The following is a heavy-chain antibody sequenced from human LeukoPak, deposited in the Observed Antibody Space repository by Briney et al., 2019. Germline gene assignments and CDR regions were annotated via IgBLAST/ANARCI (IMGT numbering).Heavy chain of an antibody. CDR3: ARVALTIFGVAHFDY. CDR2: ISAYNGNT. Sequence: ASVKVSCKASGYTFTSYGISWVRQAPGQGLEWMGWISAYNGNTDYAQKLQGRVTMTTDTSTSTAYMELRSLRSDDTAVYYCARVALTIFGVAHFDYRGQGTLVTVSS. CDR1: GYTFTSYG. J-gene: IGHJ4*02. D-gene: IGHD3-3*01. V-gene: IGHV1-18*01.